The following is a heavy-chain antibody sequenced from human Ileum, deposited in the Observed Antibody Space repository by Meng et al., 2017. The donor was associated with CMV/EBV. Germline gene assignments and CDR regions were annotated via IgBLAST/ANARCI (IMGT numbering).Heavy chain of an antibody. J-gene: IGHJ4*02. CDR1: GFDFSSHA. CDR3: VRSPLSVARDFYFDH. V-gene: IGHV3-30*04. Sequence: GGSLRLSCAASGFDFSSHAMHWVRQAPGKGLEWVAVVSYDGTNTYHADSILGRFTVSRDNNRNTVSLQMKRVTSDDTGLYYCVRSPLSVARDFYFDHWGQGAQVTVSS. CDR2: VSYDGTNT. D-gene: IGHD5/OR15-5a*01.